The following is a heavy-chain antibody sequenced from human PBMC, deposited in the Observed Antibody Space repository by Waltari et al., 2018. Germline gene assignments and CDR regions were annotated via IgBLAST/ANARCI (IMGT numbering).Heavy chain of an antibody. CDR3: LFVDTALIIPDVFDL. Sequence: EVQLVSSGGGLVTPGGSLRLPCSASGSPFIQAWLTWRRQAPGKGLEWVGRIKSTVDGGTTDYAAPVQGRFTISRDDSKNTLYLQMSSLRTEDTAVYYCLFVDTALIIPDVFDLWGQGTLVTVSS. V-gene: IGHV3-15*01. D-gene: IGHD5-18*01. J-gene: IGHJ3*01. CDR1: GSPFIQAW. CDR2: IKSTVDGGTT.